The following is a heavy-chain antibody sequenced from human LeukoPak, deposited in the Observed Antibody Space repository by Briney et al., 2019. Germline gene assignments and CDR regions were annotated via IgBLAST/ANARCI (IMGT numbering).Heavy chain of an antibody. V-gene: IGHV3-30*03. D-gene: IGHD4-17*01. J-gene: IGHJ4*02. Sequence: PGGSLRLSCAASGFTFSSYGMHWVRQAPGKGLEWVAVISYDGSNKYYADSVKGRFTISRDNAKNSLYLQMNSLRADDTGVYYCARDIVNGDYVSAYWGQGTLVTVSS. CDR1: GFTFSSYG. CDR3: ARDIVNGDYVSAY. CDR2: ISYDGSNK.